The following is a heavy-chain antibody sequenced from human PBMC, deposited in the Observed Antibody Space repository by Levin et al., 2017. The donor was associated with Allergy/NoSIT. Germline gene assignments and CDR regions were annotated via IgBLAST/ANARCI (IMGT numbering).Heavy chain of an antibody. D-gene: IGHD6-19*01. CDR1: GFTFSSYS. V-gene: IGHV3-21*01. Sequence: PGESLKISCAASGFTFSSYSMNWVRQAPGKGLEWVSSISSSSSYIYYADSVKGRFTISRDNAKNSLYLQMNSLRAEDTAVYYCARALDSSGWYPPYYYYGMDVWGQGTTVTVSS. CDR2: ISSSSSYI. CDR3: ARALDSSGWYPPYYYYGMDV. J-gene: IGHJ6*02.